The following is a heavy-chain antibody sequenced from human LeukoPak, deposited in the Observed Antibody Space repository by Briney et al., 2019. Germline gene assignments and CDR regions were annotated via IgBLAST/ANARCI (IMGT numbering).Heavy chain of an antibody. V-gene: IGHV4-4*09. J-gene: IGHJ4*02. CDR3: ARLTPHYYDSSGYRPALFDY. CDR2: IYTSGST. CDR1: GGSISSYY. Sequence: PSETLSLTCTVAGGSISSYYWSWIRQPPGKGLEWIGYIYTSGSTNYNPSLKSRVTISVDTPKNQFSLKLSSVTAADTAVYYCARLTPHYYDSSGYRPALFDYWGQGTLVTVSS. D-gene: IGHD3-22*01.